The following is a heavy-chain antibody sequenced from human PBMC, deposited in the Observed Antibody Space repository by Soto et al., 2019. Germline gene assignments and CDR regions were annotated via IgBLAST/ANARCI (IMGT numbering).Heavy chain of an antibody. J-gene: IGHJ4*02. CDR3: ARFPAY. V-gene: IGHV4-38-2*02. CDR1: GYSIISPYY. CDR2: FYHTGST. Sequence: SQTLSLTCTVSGYSIISPYYWGWIRQPPGNGLEWIGSFYHTGSTHYNPSLKSRVTISVDTSKNQFSLKLTSVTAADTAVYFCARFPAYWGQGILVTVSS.